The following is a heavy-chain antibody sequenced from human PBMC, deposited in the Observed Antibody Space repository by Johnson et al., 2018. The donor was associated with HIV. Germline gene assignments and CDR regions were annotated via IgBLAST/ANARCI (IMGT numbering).Heavy chain of an antibody. D-gene: IGHD3-16*01. V-gene: IGHV3-23*04. Sequence: VQLVESGGGMVRPGGSLRLSCAASGFIFDDYGMSWVRQAPGKGLEWVSGISGSGGSTYYADSVKGRFTISRDNSKNTLYLQMNSLRAEDTAVYYCARDVKVCAFDIWGQGTMVTVSS. CDR1: GFIFDDYG. CDR2: ISGSGGST. CDR3: ARDVKVCAFDI. J-gene: IGHJ3*02.